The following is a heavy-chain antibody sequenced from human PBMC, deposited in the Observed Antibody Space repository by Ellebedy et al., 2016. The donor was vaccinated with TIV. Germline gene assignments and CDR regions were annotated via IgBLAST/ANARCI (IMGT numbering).Heavy chain of an antibody. V-gene: IGHV3-13*01. CDR3: AKDRGYCSSTSCYPLGY. CDR2: IGTAGDT. D-gene: IGHD2-2*01. CDR1: GFTFSSYD. Sequence: GGSLRLSXAASGFTFSSYDMHWVRQATGKGLEWVSAIGTAGDTYYPGSVKGRFTISRDNSKNTLYLQMNSLRAEDTAVYYCAKDRGYCSSTSCYPLGYWGQGTLVTVSS. J-gene: IGHJ4*02.